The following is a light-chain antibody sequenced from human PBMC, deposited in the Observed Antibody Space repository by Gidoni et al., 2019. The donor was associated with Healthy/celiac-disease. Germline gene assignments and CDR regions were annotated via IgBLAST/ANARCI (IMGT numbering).Light chain of an antibody. CDR2: EST. CDR3: QQRSNWIT. V-gene: IGKV3-11*01. Sequence: EIVSTPSPATLSLSPGERATLSRRDSGSVSSYSAWYQQKPDQAPILLIYESTNQATGIPARFSGSGCGKDFTLTSSILEPEDLADYCCQQRSNWITFGQGTRLEIK. CDR1: GSVSSY. J-gene: IGKJ5*01.